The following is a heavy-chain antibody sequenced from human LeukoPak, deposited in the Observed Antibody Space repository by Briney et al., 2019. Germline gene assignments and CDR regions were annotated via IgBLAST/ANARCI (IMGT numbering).Heavy chain of an antibody. V-gene: IGHV4-59*08. CDR3: VVAATRGAFDY. CDR2: IYYSGST. J-gene: IGHJ4*02. CDR1: GGSISSYY. D-gene: IGHD2-15*01. Sequence: SETPSLTCTVSGGSISSYYWSWIRQPPGKGLEWIGYIYYSGSTNYNPSLKSRVTISVDTSKNQFSLKLSSVTAADTAVYYCVVAATRGAFDYWGQGTPVTVSS.